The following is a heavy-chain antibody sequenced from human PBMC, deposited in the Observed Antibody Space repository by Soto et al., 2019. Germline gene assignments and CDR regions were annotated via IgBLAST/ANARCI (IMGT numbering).Heavy chain of an antibody. V-gene: IGHV3-48*03. CDR2: INSRGSTV. J-gene: IGHJ5*02. CDR1: GFIFSSFE. Sequence: AGGSLRLSCAASGFIFSSFEMNWVRQAPGKGLEWVAYINSRGSTVYYADSVRGRFTVSRDNAKNSMYLELNNLSAEDTAVYHCAKNQGVELVPLATVDWFDPWGQGSVVTVSS. CDR3: AKNQGVELVPLATVDWFDP. D-gene: IGHD1-26*01.